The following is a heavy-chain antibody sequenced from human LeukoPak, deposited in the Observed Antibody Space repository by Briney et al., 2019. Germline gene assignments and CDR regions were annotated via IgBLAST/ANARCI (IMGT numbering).Heavy chain of an antibody. CDR3: ARHNYYGDYYRGDYFDY. D-gene: IGHD4-17*01. Sequence: SETLSLTCTVSGGSISSSSYYWGWIRQPPGKGLEWSGSIYYSGSTYYNPSLKSRVTISVDTSKNQFSLKLSSVTAADTAVYYCARHNYYGDYYRGDYFDYWGQGTLVTVSS. CDR1: GGSISSSSYY. CDR2: IYYSGST. J-gene: IGHJ4*02. V-gene: IGHV4-39*01.